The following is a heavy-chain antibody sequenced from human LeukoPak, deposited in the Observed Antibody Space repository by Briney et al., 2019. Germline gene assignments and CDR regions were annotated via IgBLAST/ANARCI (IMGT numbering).Heavy chain of an antibody. J-gene: IGHJ3*02. CDR3: AKDRYYGSGSYYNPPDAFDI. D-gene: IGHD3-10*01. V-gene: IGHV3-23*01. Sequence: GGSLRLSCAASGFTFSSYAMSWVRQAPGKGLEWVSAISGSGGSTYYADSVKGRFIISRDNSKNTLYLQMNSLRAEDTAVYYCAKDRYYGSGSYYNPPDAFDIWGQGTMVTVSS. CDR1: GFTFSSYA. CDR2: ISGSGGST.